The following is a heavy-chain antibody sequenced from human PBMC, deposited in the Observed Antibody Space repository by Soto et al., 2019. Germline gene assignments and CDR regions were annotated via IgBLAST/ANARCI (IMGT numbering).Heavy chain of an antibody. CDR2: ISGTGGSA. Sequence: EVQLLESGGGLVQPGGSLRLSCAASGLTFSNYAMNWVRQAPGKGLEWVSVISGTGGSAYYADYVKGRFTISRDNSKNTRYLQMNSLRAEDTAIYYCVKEGSGWYSRGSFDFWGRGTMVTVSS. D-gene: IGHD6-19*01. V-gene: IGHV3-23*01. CDR3: VKEGSGWYSRGSFDF. CDR1: GLTFSNYA. J-gene: IGHJ3*01.